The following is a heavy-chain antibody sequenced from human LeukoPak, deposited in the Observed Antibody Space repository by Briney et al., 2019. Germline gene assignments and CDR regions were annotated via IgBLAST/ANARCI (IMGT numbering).Heavy chain of an antibody. J-gene: IGHJ3*02. CDR2: IYYSGST. D-gene: IGHD5-18*01. CDR3: ARQGTWIQLWLKAFDI. CDR1: GGSISSSSYY. Sequence: PSETLSLTCTVSGGSISSSSYYWGWIRQPPGKGLEWIGSIYYSGSTYYNPSLKSRVTISVDTSKNQFSLKLSSVTAADTAVYYCARQGTWIQLWLKAFDIWGQGTMVTVSS. V-gene: IGHV4-39*01.